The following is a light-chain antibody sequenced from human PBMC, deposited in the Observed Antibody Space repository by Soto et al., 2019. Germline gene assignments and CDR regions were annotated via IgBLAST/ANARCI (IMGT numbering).Light chain of an antibody. J-gene: IGLJ3*02. CDR2: DVN. Sequence: QAASVSGSPGQSITISCTGTSSDVGDYPYVSWYQQHPGKAPKVVIYDVNKRPSGASDRFSGSKSGNTASLTISGLQAEDEADYYCCSYTTTPTHVLFGGGTKLTVL. CDR3: CSYTTTPTHVL. CDR1: SSDVGDYPY. V-gene: IGLV2-14*03.